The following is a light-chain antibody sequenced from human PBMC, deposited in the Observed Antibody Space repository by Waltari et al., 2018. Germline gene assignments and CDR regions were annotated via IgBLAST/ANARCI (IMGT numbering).Light chain of an antibody. CDR2: KAS. V-gene: IGKV1-5*03. J-gene: IGKJ1*01. Sequence: DIQMTQSPSTLSASVGARVTITRRASQSIGNWLAWYQQKPGKAPNRLGSKASALESGVPSRFSGSGSGTEFTLTISSLQPDDFATYYCHQYSSFPWALGQGTKVEIK. CDR1: QSIGNW. CDR3: HQYSSFPWA.